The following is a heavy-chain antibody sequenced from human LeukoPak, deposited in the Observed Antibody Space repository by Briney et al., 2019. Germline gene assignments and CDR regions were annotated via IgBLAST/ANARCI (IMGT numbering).Heavy chain of an antibody. CDR3: ARVERGGYVDY. J-gene: IGHJ4*02. D-gene: IGHD2-15*01. Sequence: ASVKVSCKASGYTFTSYGISWVRQAPGQGLEWMGWISAYNGNTNYAQKFQGRVTMTRNTSISTAYMELSSLRSEDTAVYYCARVERGGYVDYWGQGTLVTVSS. CDR2: ISAYNGNT. CDR1: GYTFTSYG. V-gene: IGHV1-18*01.